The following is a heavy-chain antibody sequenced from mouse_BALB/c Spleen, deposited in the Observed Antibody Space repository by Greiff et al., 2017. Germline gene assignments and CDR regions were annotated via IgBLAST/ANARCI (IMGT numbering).Heavy chain of an antibody. D-gene: IGHD1-1*01. CDR1: GFTFSSYA. CDR2: ISSGGGT. Sequence: DVKLVESGGGLVKPGGSLKLSCAASGFTFSSYAMSWVRQTPEKRLEWVASISSGGGTYYPDSVKGRFTISRDNARNILYLQMSSLRSEDTAMYYCAREGYDGSSYDWYFDVWGAGTTVTVSS. V-gene: IGHV5-6-5*01. J-gene: IGHJ1*01. CDR3: AREGYDGSSYDWYFDV.